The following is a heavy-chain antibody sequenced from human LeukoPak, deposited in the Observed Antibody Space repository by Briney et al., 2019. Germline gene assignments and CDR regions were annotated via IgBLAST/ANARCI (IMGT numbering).Heavy chain of an antibody. V-gene: IGHV3-48*04. D-gene: IGHD6-13*01. CDR2: ISSSSSTI. CDR1: GFTFSSYS. Sequence: GGSLRLSCAASGFTFSSYSMNWVRQAPGKGLEWVSSISSSSSTIYYADSVKGRFTISRDNAKNSLYLQMNSLRAEDTAVYYCASLPAAGNYWGQGTLVTVSS. J-gene: IGHJ4*02. CDR3: ASLPAAGNY.